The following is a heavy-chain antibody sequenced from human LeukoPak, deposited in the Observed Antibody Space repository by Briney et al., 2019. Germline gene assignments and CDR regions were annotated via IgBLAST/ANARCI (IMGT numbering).Heavy chain of an antibody. CDR3: AREEYVWGSISDY. CDR2: IYSVGST. D-gene: IGHD3-16*01. Sequence: GGSLRLSCAASGFTVSSNYMSWVRQAPGKGLEWVSVIYSVGSTYYADSVKGRFTISRDNSKNTLYLQMNSLRAEDTAVYYCAREEYVWGSISDYWGQGTLVTVSS. CDR1: GFTVSSNY. J-gene: IGHJ4*02. V-gene: IGHV3-53*01.